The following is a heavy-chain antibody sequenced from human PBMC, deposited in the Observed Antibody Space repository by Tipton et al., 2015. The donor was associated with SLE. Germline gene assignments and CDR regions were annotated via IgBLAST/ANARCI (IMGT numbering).Heavy chain of an antibody. J-gene: IGHJ4*02. CDR2: IYFIGST. D-gene: IGHD6-13*01. CDR3: ARGWGSWPYYFDY. Sequence: TLSLTCTVSGGFIISGSNYWNWIRQSAGKGLEWIGHIYFIGSTNYNPSLKSRATISLDTSKNQFSLKLSSVTAADTAVYYCARGWGSWPYYFDYWGQGTLVTVSS. V-gene: IGHV4-61*10. CDR1: GGFIISGSNY.